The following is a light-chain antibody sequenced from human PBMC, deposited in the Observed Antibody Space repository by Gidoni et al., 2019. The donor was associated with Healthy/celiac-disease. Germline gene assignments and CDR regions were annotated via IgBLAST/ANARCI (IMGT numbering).Light chain of an antibody. Sequence: QSALTQPASVSGSPVQSITISCTGTSSDVGGYNYVSWYQQHPGKAPKLMMYDVSNRPSGVSNRFSGSKSGNTASLTISGLQAEDEADYYCSSYTSSSTLYVFGTGTKVTVL. CDR3: SSYTSSSTLYV. CDR2: DVS. V-gene: IGLV2-14*01. CDR1: SSDVGGYNY. J-gene: IGLJ1*01.